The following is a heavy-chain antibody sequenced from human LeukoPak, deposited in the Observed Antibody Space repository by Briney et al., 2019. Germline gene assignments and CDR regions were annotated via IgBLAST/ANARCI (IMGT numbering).Heavy chain of an antibody. CDR3: ASSDDFWSGYYGY. J-gene: IGHJ4*02. Sequence: SVKVSCKASGGTFSSYAISWVRQAPGQGLEWMGGIIPIFGTANYAQKLQGRVTITTDESTSTAYMELSSLRSEDTAVYYCASSDDFWSGYYGYWGQGTLVTVSS. CDR1: GGTFSSYA. CDR2: IIPIFGTA. D-gene: IGHD3-3*01. V-gene: IGHV1-69*05.